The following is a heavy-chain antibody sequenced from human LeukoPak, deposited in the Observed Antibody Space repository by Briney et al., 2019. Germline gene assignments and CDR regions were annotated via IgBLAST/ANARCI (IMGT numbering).Heavy chain of an antibody. D-gene: IGHD1-26*01. Sequence: GGSLRLSCAASGFTVSSNYMSWVRQAPGKGLEWVSVIYSGGSTYYADSVKGRFTISRDNSKNTLYLQMNSLRAEDTAVYYCARAGWELLSDYWGQGTLVTVSS. J-gene: IGHJ4*02. V-gene: IGHV3-53*01. CDR3: ARAGWELLSDY. CDR1: GFTVSSNY. CDR2: IYSGGST.